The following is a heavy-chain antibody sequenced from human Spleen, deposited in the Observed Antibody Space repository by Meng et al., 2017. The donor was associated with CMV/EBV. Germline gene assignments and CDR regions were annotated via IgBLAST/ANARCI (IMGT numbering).Heavy chain of an antibody. CDR2: ISGSGDVT. Sequence: LTCAASGFSFRSCCMSWVRQAPGEGLEWVSAISGSGDVTYYRDSVKDGFTISRDNAKNTLYWQMNSLRAEDTGVSYCARDLLQSDYWGQGTLVTVSS. CDR1: GFSFRSCC. J-gene: IGHJ4*02. D-gene: IGHD3-22*01. V-gene: IGHV3-23*01. CDR3: ARDLLQSDY.